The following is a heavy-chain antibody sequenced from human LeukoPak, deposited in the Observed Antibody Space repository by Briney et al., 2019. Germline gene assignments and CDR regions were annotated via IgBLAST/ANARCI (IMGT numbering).Heavy chain of an antibody. D-gene: IGHD3-22*01. CDR2: ISAYNGNT. CDR1: GYTFTSYG. V-gene: IGHV1-18*01. Sequence: GASVRVSCKASGYTFTSYGISWVRQAPGQGLEWMGWISAYNGNTKYSQKFQGRVTITRDTSASTAYMELSSLRSEDTAVYYCARGRMIGGFDPWGQGTLVTVSS. J-gene: IGHJ5*02. CDR3: ARGRMIGGFDP.